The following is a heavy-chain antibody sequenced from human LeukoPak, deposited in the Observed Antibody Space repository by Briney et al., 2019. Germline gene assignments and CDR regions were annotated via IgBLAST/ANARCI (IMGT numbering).Heavy chain of an antibody. CDR1: GFTFSSYE. Sequence: GGSLRLSCAASGFTFSSYEVNWVRQAPGKGLEWVSYISSSGSTIYYADSVKGRFTISRDNAKNSLYLQMNSLRAEDTAAYYCARVLNHPQWFGELLVDYWGQGTLVTVSS. CDR2: ISSSGSTI. J-gene: IGHJ4*02. CDR3: ARVLNHPQWFGELLVDY. D-gene: IGHD3-10*01. V-gene: IGHV3-48*03.